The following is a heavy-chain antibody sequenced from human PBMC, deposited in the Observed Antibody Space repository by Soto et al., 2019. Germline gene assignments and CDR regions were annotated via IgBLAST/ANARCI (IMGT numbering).Heavy chain of an antibody. J-gene: IGHJ3*01. V-gene: IGHV1-69*01. CDR3: ARRSGSYSNAFDF. Sequence: QVPLVHSGAEVKKPGSSVKVSCKASGGTFRNYAINWVRQAPGQGLEWMGGFIPILGGGINAQKFQGRVTITSDESTSTAYMELSSLKSEDTAMYYCARRSGSYSNAFDFWGQGTMVTVSS. D-gene: IGHD1-26*01. CDR1: GGTFRNYA. CDR2: FIPILGGG.